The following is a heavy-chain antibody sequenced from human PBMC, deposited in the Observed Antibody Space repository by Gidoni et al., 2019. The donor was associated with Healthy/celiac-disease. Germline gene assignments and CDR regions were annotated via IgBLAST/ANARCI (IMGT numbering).Heavy chain of an antibody. CDR1: GESIRGYY. V-gene: IGHV4-34*01. CDR3: ARGCSSTSCYHPYCLDV. CDR2: INHSGST. D-gene: IGHD2-2*01. J-gene: IGHJ6*02. Sequence: QVQLQQWGAGLVKTAATLHLNCLVYGESIRGYYWSWIRQPPGKGLEWIGEINHSGSTNYNPSLKSRVTISVDTSKNQFSLKLSSVTAADTAVYYCARGCSSTSCYHPYCLDVWGHGTPVTVSS.